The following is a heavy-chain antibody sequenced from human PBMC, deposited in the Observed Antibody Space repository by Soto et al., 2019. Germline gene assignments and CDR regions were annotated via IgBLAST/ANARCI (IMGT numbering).Heavy chain of an antibody. V-gene: IGHV3-73*01. CDR1: GFTFSGSA. Sequence: VGSLRLSCAASGFTFSGSAMHWVRQASGKGLEWVGRIRSKANSYATAYAASVKGRFTISRDDSKNTAYLQMNSLKTEDTAVYYCTSPRLWYDILTGSPYCYYGMDVWGQGTTVTVSS. D-gene: IGHD3-9*01. J-gene: IGHJ6*02. CDR2: IRSKANSYAT. CDR3: TSPRLWYDILTGSPYCYYGMDV.